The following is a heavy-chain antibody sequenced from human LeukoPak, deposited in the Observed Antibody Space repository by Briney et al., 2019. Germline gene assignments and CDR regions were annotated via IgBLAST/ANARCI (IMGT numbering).Heavy chain of an antibody. CDR2: INESGST. CDR3: ARGRRQCSSPSCSRHWFDP. Sequence: PSETLSFTGAVYGGSFSGYYGSWIRQPPGKGLEWIGEINESGSTNYNPSLKSRVTISVDTSKNQFSLKLSPVTAADTAVYYWARGRRQCSSPSCSRHWFDPWGQGTLVTVSS. D-gene: IGHD2-2*01. V-gene: IGHV4-34*01. CDR1: GGSFSGYY. J-gene: IGHJ5*02.